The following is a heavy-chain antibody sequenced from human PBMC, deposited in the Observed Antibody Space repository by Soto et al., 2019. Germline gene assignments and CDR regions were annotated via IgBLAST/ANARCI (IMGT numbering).Heavy chain of an antibody. Sequence: PSETLSLTCTVSGGSISSYYWSWIRQPPGKGLEWIGYIYYSGSTNYNPSLKSRVTISVDTSKNQFSLKLSSVTAADTAVYYCGPTIYNPALTIRAPFSTGPSTISFSLSLSSLSPAVTALYSCATVPFFCSFDCLYFPICYYYGMDVWGQGTTVTVSS. D-gene: IGHD1-1*01. CDR3: GPTIYNPALTIRAPFSTGPSTISFSLSLSSLSPAVTALYSCATVPFFCSFDCLYFPICYYYGMDV. CDR2: IYYSGST. CDR1: GGSISSYY. J-gene: IGHJ6*02. V-gene: IGHV4-59*01.